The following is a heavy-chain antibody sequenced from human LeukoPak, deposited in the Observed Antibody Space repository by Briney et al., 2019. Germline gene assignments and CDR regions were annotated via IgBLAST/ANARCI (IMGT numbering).Heavy chain of an antibody. CDR2: VKGDGIST. CDR3: ARVGEIGDAFDI. V-gene: IGHV3-74*01. Sequence: GGSLRLSCAASGFTFTKFWMHWVRQAPGRGLVWVSRVKGDGISTLYADSVKGRFTISRDNAKNSLYLQMNSLRAEDTAVYYCARVGEIGDAFDIWGQGTMVTVSS. D-gene: IGHD3-10*01. CDR1: GFTFTKFW. J-gene: IGHJ3*02.